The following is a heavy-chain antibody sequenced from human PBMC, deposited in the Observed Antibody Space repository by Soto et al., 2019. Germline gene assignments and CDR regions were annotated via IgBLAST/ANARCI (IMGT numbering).Heavy chain of an antibody. CDR1: GYIVTSYD. CDR2: VNPDSGDT. Sequence: QVQLVQSGAEVKKPGASVKVSCKASGYIVTSYDINWVRQATGQGLEWMGWVNPDSGDTAYAQKFQGRITMARNTSIRTAYMELSSLRSEDTAVYYCARGGAAGDAFDIWGHGTMVTVSS. V-gene: IGHV1-8*01. CDR3: ARGGAAGDAFDI. J-gene: IGHJ3*02. D-gene: IGHD6-13*01.